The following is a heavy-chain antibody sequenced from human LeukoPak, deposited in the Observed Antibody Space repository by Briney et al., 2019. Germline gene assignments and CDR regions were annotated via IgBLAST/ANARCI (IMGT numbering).Heavy chain of an antibody. CDR3: ARDVGGSSYNWFDP. CDR1: GGSISSSSYY. D-gene: IGHD2-15*01. Sequence: SETLSLTCTVSGGSISSSSYYWGWIRQPPGKGLEWIGSIYYSGSTYYNPSLKSRVTISVDTSKNQFSLKLSSVTAADTAVYYCARDVGGSSYNWFDPWGQGTLVTVSS. V-gene: IGHV4-39*07. CDR2: IYYSGST. J-gene: IGHJ5*02.